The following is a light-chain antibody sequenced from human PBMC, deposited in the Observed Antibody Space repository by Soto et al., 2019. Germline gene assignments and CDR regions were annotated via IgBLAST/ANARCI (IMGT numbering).Light chain of an antibody. V-gene: IGLV2-23*01. CDR3: STYAGSQILYV. Sequence: QSVPTQPASGSGSPGQSITISRPGTSNDIGTYNLVSWYQQHPGTAPKLLIYETKKRASGVSSRFSGSKSGNTASLTISGLQTDDEADYFCSTYAGSQILYVLGTGTKVTVL. CDR1: SNDIGTYNL. CDR2: ETK. J-gene: IGLJ1*01.